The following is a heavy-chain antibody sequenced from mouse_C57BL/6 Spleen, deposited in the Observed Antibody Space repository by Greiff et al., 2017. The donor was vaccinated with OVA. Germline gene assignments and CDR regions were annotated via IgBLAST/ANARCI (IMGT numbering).Heavy chain of an antibody. J-gene: IGHJ4*01. CDR1: GYTFTSYW. CDR2: IHPNSGST. D-gene: IGHD2-13*01. CDR3: ARGEELPRGAMDY. V-gene: IGHV1-64*01. Sequence: VKLQQPGAELVKPGASVKLSCKASGYTFTSYWMHWVKQRPGQGLEWIGMIHPNSGSTNYNEKFKSKATLTVDKSSSTAYMQLSSLTSEDSAVYYCARGEELPRGAMDYWGQGTSVTVSS.